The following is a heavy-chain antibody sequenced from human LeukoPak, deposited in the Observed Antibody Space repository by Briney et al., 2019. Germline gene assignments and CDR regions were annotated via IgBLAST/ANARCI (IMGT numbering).Heavy chain of an antibody. D-gene: IGHD6-13*01. J-gene: IGHJ4*02. V-gene: IGHV6-1*01. CDR2: TYYRSKWYS. CDR3: TRGGLAAGTLSNYDY. Sequence: PSQTLSLTCAISGDSVSSNSATWDWIRQSPSRGLEWLGRTYYRSKWYSDYAAPVKSRITINPDTSKNQFSLQLNSVTPEDTAVYYCTRGGLAAGTLSNYDYWGQGTLVTVSS. CDR1: GDSVSSNSAT.